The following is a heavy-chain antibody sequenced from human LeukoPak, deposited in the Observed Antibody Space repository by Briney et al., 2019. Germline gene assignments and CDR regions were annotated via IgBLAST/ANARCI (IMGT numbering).Heavy chain of an antibody. J-gene: IGHJ4*02. CDR2: ISGSGGST. D-gene: IGHD3-10*01. CDR3: AKDRRFGFGELPYYFDY. Sequence: GGSLRLSCAASGFTFSSYAMSWVRQAPGKGLEWVSAISGSGGSTYYADSMKGRFTISRGNSKNTLYLQMNSLRAEDTAVYYCAKDRRFGFGELPYYFDYWGQGTLVTVSS. V-gene: IGHV3-23*01. CDR1: GFTFSSYA.